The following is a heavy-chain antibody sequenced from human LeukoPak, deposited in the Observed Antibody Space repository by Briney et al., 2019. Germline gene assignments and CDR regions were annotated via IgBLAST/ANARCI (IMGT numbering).Heavy chain of an antibody. J-gene: IGHJ4*02. Sequence: ASVKVSCKASGGTFSSYAISWVRQAPGQELEWMGGIIPIFGTANYAQKFQGRVTITADESTSTAYMELSSLRSEDTAVYYCARVYDILTGYYPFDYWGQGTLVTVSS. D-gene: IGHD3-9*01. CDR3: ARVYDILTGYYPFDY. V-gene: IGHV1-69*13. CDR1: GGTFSSYA. CDR2: IIPIFGTA.